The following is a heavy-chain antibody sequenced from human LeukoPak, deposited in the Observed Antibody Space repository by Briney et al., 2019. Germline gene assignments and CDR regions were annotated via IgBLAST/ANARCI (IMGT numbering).Heavy chain of an antibody. CDR1: GYTFTSYG. D-gene: IGHD3-10*01. V-gene: IGHV1-24*01. J-gene: IGHJ4*02. Sequence: ASVKVSCKASGYTFTSYGISWVRQAPGQGLEWMGGFDPEDGETIYAQKFQGRVTMTEDTSTDTAYMELSSLRSEDTAVYYCATDRGYYGSGSYYFWGQGTLVTVSS. CDR3: ATDRGYYGSGSYYF. CDR2: FDPEDGET.